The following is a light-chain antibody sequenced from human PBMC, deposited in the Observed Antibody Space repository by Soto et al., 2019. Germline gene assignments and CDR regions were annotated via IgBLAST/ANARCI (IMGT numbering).Light chain of an antibody. CDR2: VGTGGIVG. J-gene: IGLJ2*01. CDR3: GADHGSGSNFVRV. CDR1: SGYSNYN. V-gene: IGLV9-49*01. Sequence: QSVLTQPPSASASLGASVTLTCTLSSGYSNYNVDWYQQRPGKGPRFVMRVGTGGIVGSKGDGIPDRFSVLGSGLNRYLTIKNIQEEDESDYHCGADHGSGSNFVRVFGGGTKVTVL.